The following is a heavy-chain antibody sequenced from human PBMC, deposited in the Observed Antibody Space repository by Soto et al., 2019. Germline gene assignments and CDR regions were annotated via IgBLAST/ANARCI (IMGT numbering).Heavy chain of an antibody. D-gene: IGHD4-17*01. CDR3: ARHYGAYGYGMDV. CDR1: GFTVSSNY. Sequence: EVQLVESGGGLVQPGGSLRLSCAASGFTVSSNYMSWVRQAPGKGLEWVSVIYSGGSTYYADSVKGRFTISRDNSKNTLYLQMNSLRAEDTAVYYCARHYGAYGYGMDVWGQGTTVTVSS. J-gene: IGHJ6*02. CDR2: IYSGGST. V-gene: IGHV3-66*04.